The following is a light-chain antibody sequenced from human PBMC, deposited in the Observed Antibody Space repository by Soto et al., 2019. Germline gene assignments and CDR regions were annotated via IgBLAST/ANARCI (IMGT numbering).Light chain of an antibody. V-gene: IGKV2-30*02. J-gene: IGKJ5*01. CDR2: KVS. CDR3: MQGTHWPPIT. CDR1: QGLVHSDGNNY. Sequence: DVVVTQSPLSLPVTLGQAASISCRSSQGLVHSDGNNYLSWFHXRPGHSXXRXVHKVSNRDSGVPDRFSGSGSGTDFTLKISRVEAEDVGVYYGMQGTHWPPITFGQGTRLEIK.